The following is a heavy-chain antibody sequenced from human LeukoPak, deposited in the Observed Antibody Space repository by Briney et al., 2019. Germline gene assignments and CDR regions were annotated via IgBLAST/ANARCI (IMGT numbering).Heavy chain of an antibody. CDR3: AYSLGGYSGYDYDFDY. CDR1: GGTFSSYA. V-gene: IGHV1-69*06. Sequence: GASVKVSCKASGGTFSSYAISWVRQAPGQGLEWMGGIIPIFGTANYAQKFQGRVTITADKSTSTAYMELSSLRSEDTAVYYCAYSLGGYSGYDYDFDYWGQGTLVTVSS. D-gene: IGHD5-12*01. CDR2: IIPIFGTA. J-gene: IGHJ4*02.